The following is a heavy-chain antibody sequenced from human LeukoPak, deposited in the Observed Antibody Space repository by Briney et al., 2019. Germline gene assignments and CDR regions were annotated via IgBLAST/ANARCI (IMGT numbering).Heavy chain of an antibody. CDR1: GFILSTSE. Sequence: GGSLRLSCVASGFILSTSEMNWVRQAPGKGLEWVSFIASDGTIYYADSVKGRFTLSRDNSKNTLYLQMNSLRAEDTAVYYCAKDQAVAGTDWFDPWGQGTLVTVSS. D-gene: IGHD6-19*01. CDR2: IASDGTI. CDR3: AKDQAVAGTDWFDP. V-gene: IGHV3-48*03. J-gene: IGHJ5*02.